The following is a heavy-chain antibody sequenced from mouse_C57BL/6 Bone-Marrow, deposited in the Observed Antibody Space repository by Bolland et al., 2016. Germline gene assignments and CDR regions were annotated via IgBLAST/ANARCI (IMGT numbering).Heavy chain of an antibody. CDR2: HPYNDDT. D-gene: IGHD2-3*01. Sequence: HPYNDDTKYNEKFKGKATLTVEKSSSTVYLELSRLTSDDSAVYYCARMGDGYLAYWGQGTLV. J-gene: IGHJ3*01. V-gene: IGHV1-47*01. CDR3: ARMGDGYLAY.